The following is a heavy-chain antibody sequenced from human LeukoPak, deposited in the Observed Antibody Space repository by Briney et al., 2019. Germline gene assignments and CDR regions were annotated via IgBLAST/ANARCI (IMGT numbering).Heavy chain of an antibody. CDR1: GFTFSSYE. J-gene: IGHJ6*04. D-gene: IGHD3-10*02. Sequence: GGSLRLSCAASGFTFSSYEVNWGRQAPGKGLGGVSYISSSGGPISYAGSVKGRFTISRDNAKNSLYLQMNSLRAEDTAVYYCAELGITMIGGVWGKGTTVTISS. V-gene: IGHV3-48*03. CDR2: ISSSGGPI. CDR3: AELGITMIGGV.